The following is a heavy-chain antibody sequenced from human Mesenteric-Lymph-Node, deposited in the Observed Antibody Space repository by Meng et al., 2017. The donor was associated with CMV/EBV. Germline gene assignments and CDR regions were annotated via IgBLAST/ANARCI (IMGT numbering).Heavy chain of an antibody. CDR3: ASLGTQWLALDY. D-gene: IGHD6-19*01. V-gene: IGHV4-59*01. Sequence: GSLRLSCAASGFIFSNFAMSWVRQPPGKGLEWIGYIYYSGSTNYNPSLKSRVTISVDTSKKQFSLKLTSVTAADTAVYYCASLGTQWLALDYWGQGTLVTVSS. J-gene: IGHJ4*02. CDR1: GFIFSNFA. CDR2: IYYSGST.